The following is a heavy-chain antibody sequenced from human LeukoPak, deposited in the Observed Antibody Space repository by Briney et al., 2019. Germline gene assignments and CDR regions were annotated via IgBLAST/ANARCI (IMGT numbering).Heavy chain of an antibody. CDR3: ARANSSGWYVESFDY. J-gene: IGHJ4*02. CDR2: ISSSGSTI. Sequence: GGSLRLSCAASGFTFSSYEMNWVRQAPGKGLEWVSYISSSGSTIYYADSVKGRFTISRDNAKNSLYLQMNCLRAEDTAVYYCARANSSGWYVESFDYWGQGTLVTVSS. V-gene: IGHV3-48*03. D-gene: IGHD6-19*01. CDR1: GFTFSSYE.